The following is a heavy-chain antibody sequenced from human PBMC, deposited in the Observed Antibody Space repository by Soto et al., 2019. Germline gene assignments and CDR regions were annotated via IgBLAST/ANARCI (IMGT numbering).Heavy chain of an antibody. Sequence: SQTLSSTSAISGASVSSNTAAWNCIRSSPSRGLEWLGRTYYRSNWRHDYAVSVKSRITVNPDTSKNHFSLQLNSVTPDDTAVYHCARGVAGSGFDLCGQGTLVTVSS. D-gene: IGHD6-19*01. J-gene: IGHJ4*02. CDR3: ARGVAGSGFDL. CDR2: TYYRSNWRH. CDR1: GASVSSNTAA. V-gene: IGHV6-1*01.